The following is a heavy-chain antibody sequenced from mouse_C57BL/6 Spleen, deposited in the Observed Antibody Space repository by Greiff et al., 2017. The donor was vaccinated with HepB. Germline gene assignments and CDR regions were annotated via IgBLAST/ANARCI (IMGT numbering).Heavy chain of an antibody. V-gene: IGHV1-76*01. CDR2: IYPGSGNT. D-gene: IGHD1-1*01. Sequence: QVQLQQSGAELVRPGASVKLSCKASGYTFTDYYINWVKQRPGQGLEWIARIYPGSGNTYYNEKFKGKATLTAEKSSSTAYMQLSSLTSEDSAVYFCAREEGYGSLDYWGQGTTLTVSS. CDR3: AREEGYGSLDY. J-gene: IGHJ2*01. CDR1: GYTFTDYY.